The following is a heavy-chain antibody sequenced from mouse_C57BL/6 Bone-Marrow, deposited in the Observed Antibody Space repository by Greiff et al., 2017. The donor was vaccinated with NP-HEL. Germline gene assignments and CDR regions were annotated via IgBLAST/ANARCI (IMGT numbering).Heavy chain of an antibody. CDR3: ARSTFYWYFDV. Sequence: VKLQQPGAELVRPGSSVKLSCKASGYTFTSYWMDWVKQRPGQGLEWIGNIYPSDSETHYNQKFKDKATLTVDKSSSTAYMQLSSLTSEDSAVYYCARSTFYWYFDVWGTGTTVTVSS. CDR2: IYPSDSET. J-gene: IGHJ1*03. V-gene: IGHV1-61*01. CDR1: GYTFTSYW.